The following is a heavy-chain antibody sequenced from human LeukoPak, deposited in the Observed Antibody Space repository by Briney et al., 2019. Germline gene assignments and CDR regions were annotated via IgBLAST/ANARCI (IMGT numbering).Heavy chain of an antibody. CDR2: ISSPGTHI. D-gene: IGHD6-13*01. Sequence: GGSLTLSCEASGFTFSRNWMNWVRQAPGKGLEWVSYISSPGTHIYYADSVEGRFTISRDNGKNSLYLQMNSLRAEDTAVYYCVLRSSWNYYMDVWGKGTTVAVSS. CDR3: VLRSSWNYYMDV. J-gene: IGHJ6*03. CDR1: GFTFSRNW. V-gene: IGHV3-21*05.